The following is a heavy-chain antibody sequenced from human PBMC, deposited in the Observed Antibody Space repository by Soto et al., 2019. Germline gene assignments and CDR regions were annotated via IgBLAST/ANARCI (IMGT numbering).Heavy chain of an antibody. Sequence: QVQLVQTGAEVKEPGASVKVSCKASGYTFTNYGISWVRQAPGQGLEWMGWISCNNGDANYVQSLRGRVTMTTDTSTSLVYMELRSLRADDTAVYYCARDGDGSGRHYEYWGQGTLVTVSS. J-gene: IGHJ4*02. D-gene: IGHD3-10*01. V-gene: IGHV1-18*01. CDR1: GYTFTNYG. CDR2: ISCNNGDA. CDR3: ARDGDGSGRHYEY.